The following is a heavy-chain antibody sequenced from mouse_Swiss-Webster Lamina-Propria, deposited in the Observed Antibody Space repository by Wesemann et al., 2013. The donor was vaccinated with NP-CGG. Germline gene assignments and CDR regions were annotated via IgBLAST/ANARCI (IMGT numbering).Heavy chain of an antibody. D-gene: IGHD1-1*01. J-gene: IGHJ3*01. CDR1: TTQS. CDR3: ARGELLPWFAY. Sequence: TTQSTRGVKQAPGKGLKWMGWINTYSGVPTYADDFKGRFAFSLETSASTAYLQINNLKNEDTATYFCARGELLPWFAYWGQGTLVTVSA. CDR2: INTYSGVP. V-gene: IGHV9-3*01.